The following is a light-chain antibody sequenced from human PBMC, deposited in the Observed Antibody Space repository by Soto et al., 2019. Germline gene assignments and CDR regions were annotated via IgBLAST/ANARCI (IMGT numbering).Light chain of an antibody. CDR1: SSYVGSYNL. CDR3: CSYAGSHVV. Sequence: QSALTQPASVSGSPGQSITISCTGTSSYVGSYNLVSWYQQHPGKAPKLMIYEGSKRPSGVSNRFSGSKSGNTASLTISGLQAEDEANYYCCSYAGSHVVFGGGTKLTVL. V-gene: IGLV2-23*01. J-gene: IGLJ2*01. CDR2: EGS.